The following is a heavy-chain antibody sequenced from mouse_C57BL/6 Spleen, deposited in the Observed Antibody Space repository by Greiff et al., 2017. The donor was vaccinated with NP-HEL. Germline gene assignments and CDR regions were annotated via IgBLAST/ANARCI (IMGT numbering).Heavy chain of an antibody. CDR2: ISYDGSN. V-gene: IGHV3-6*01. D-gene: IGHD2-5*01. CDR1: GYSITSGYY. CDR3: AREGSNYVWDY. Sequence: DVQLQESGPGLVKPSQSLSLTCSVTGYSITSGYYWNWIRQFPGNKLEWMGYISYDGSNNYNPSLKNRISITRDTSKNQFFLKLNSVTTEDTATYYCAREGSNYVWDYWGQGTTLTVSS. J-gene: IGHJ2*01.